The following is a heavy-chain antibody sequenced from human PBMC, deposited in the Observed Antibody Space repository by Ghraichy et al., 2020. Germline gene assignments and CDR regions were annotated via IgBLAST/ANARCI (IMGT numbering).Heavy chain of an antibody. J-gene: IGHJ4*02. V-gene: IGHV3-74*01. D-gene: IGHD3-10*01. CDR3: ARGRVSLFDY. Sequence: TLSLTCAASGFTFSNFWMHWVRQTPGERPVWVSRIKGDGSSATYADSVKGQFTISRDNAKNMLYLQMTSLGADDTAVYYCARGRVSLFDYWGQGTLVTVSS. CDR1: GFTFSNFW. CDR2: IKGDGSSA.